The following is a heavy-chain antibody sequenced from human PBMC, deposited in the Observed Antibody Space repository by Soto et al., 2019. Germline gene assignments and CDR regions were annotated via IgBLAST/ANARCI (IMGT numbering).Heavy chain of an antibody. CDR3: ARGFSGGDADCFDP. V-gene: IGHV1-3*01. D-gene: IGHD2-21*02. CDR2: INAGIGNT. J-gene: IGHJ5*02. Sequence: ASVKVSCKASGYTFTSYAMHWVRQAPGQRLEWMGWINAGIGNTKYSQKFQGRVTITRDTSASTAYMELSSLRSEDTAVYYCARGFSGGDADCFDPWGQGILVTVSS. CDR1: GYTFTSYA.